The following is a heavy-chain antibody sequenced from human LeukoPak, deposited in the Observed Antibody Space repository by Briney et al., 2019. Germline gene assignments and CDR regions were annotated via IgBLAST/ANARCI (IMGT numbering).Heavy chain of an antibody. J-gene: IGHJ4*02. Sequence: SETLSPTCTVSGGSINNYYWSWIRQPPGKGLEWIGYIYYSGSTNYNPSLMSRVTISVDTSKNQFSLKLTSLTAADTAVYYCARDGAARPLDYWGQGTLVTVSS. CDR1: GGSINNYY. V-gene: IGHV4-59*12. D-gene: IGHD6-6*01. CDR3: ARDGAARPLDY. CDR2: IYYSGST.